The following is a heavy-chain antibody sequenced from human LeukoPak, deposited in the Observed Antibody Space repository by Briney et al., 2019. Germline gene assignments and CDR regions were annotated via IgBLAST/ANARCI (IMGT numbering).Heavy chain of an antibody. CDR3: ARDPSYDILTGLNPKYYFDY. D-gene: IGHD3-9*01. CDR1: GYTFSGFY. J-gene: IGHJ4*02. CDR2: INPSGGST. Sequence: GASVKVSCKASGYTFSGFYIHWVRQAPGQGLEWMGIINPSGGSTSYAQKFQGRVTMTRDMSTSTVYMELSSLRSEDTAVYYCARDPSYDILTGLNPKYYFDYWGQGTLVTVSS. V-gene: IGHV1-46*01.